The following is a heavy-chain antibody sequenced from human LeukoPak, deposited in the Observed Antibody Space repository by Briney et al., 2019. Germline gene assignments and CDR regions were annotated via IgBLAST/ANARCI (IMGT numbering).Heavy chain of an antibody. V-gene: IGHV1-2*02. D-gene: IGHD6-19*01. J-gene: IGHJ4*02. CDR2: INPNSGGT. CDR3: ARDHSSGYNIDY. CDR1: GYTFTGYY. Sequence: PSVKVSCKAFGYTFTGYYMHWVRQAPGQGLEWMGWINPNSGGTNYAQKFQGRVTMTRDTSISTAYMELSRLRSDDTAVYYCARDHSSGYNIDYWGQGTLVTVSS.